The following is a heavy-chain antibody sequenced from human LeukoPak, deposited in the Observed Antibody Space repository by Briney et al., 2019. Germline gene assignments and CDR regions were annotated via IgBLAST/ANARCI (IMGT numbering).Heavy chain of an antibody. CDR1: GYTFTSYG. Sequence: ASVKVSCKASGYTFTSYGISWVRQAPGQGLEWMGWISAYNGNTNYAQKLQGRVTMTTDTSTSTAYMELRSLRSDDTAVYYCARISGSYYDFSFDYWGQGTLVTVSS. V-gene: IGHV1-18*01. J-gene: IGHJ4*02. D-gene: IGHD1-26*01. CDR2: ISAYNGNT. CDR3: ARISGSYYDFSFDY.